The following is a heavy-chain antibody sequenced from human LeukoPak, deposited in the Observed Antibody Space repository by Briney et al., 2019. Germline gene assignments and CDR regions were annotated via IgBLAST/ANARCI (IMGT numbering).Heavy chain of an antibody. CDR2: ISAYNGNT. V-gene: IGHV1-18*04. CDR1: GYTFTSFG. D-gene: IGHD6-19*01. CDR3: ARSEQWLPKYY. J-gene: IGHJ4*02. Sequence: ASVKVSCKASGYTFTSFGVSGVRQAPGQGLEWMGWISAYNGNTNYAQKLQGRVTMTTDTSTSTAYMELRSLRSDDTAVYYCARSEQWLPKYYWGQGTLVTVSS.